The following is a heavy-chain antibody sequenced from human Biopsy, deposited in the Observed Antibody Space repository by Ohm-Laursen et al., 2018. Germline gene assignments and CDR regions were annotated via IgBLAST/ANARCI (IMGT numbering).Heavy chain of an antibody. Sequence: SLSLSCAASGFSLTNYAINWVRQAPGKGLERVSSISRSTSHILYAETLKGRFTSSRDNAKNTVYLQMNGLRVEDTAVYYCARGRSHLLPDHDWFDPWGQGALVTVSS. V-gene: IGHV3-21*06. D-gene: IGHD1-14*01. J-gene: IGHJ5*02. CDR3: ARGRSHLLPDHDWFDP. CDR2: ISRSTSHI. CDR1: GFSLTNYA.